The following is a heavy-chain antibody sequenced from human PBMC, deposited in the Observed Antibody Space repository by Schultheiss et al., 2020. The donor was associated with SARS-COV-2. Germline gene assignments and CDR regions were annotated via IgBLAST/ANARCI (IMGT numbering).Heavy chain of an antibody. D-gene: IGHD3-22*01. CDR1: GFTFTSSA. J-gene: IGHJ4*02. CDR2: IVVGSGNT. CDR3: ARDRHYYDSSGYLPIYY. V-gene: IGHV1-58*02. Sequence: SVKVSCKASGFTFTSSAMQWVRQARGQRLEWIGWIVVGSGNTNYAQKFQERVTISRDMSTSTAYMELSSLRSEDTAVYYCARDRHYYDSSGYLPIYYWCQGTLVTVSS.